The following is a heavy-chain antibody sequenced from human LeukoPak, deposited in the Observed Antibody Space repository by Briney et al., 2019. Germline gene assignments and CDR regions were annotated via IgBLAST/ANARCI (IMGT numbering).Heavy chain of an antibody. V-gene: IGHV1-18*01. D-gene: IGHD2-2*01. J-gene: IGHJ4*02. CDR2: ISAYYGNT. CDR1: GYTFTSYG. Sequence: GASVKVSCKASGYTFTSYGSSWVRQAPGRGLAWMGWISAYYGNTNYAQKLQGRVTMNTDTSPSPAYMELRSLRSDDPAVYYCARTRDIVVVPATQPLNDYWGQGTLVTVSS. CDR3: ARTRDIVVVPATQPLNDY.